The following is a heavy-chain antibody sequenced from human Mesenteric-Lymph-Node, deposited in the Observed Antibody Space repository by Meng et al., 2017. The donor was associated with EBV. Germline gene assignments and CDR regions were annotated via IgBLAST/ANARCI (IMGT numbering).Heavy chain of an antibody. V-gene: IGHV4-30-2*01. CDR2: IYHSGST. CDR1: GGSISSGGYT. CDR3: ARRGATGIELWSPLFDS. D-gene: IGHD5-18*01. J-gene: IGHJ4*02. Sequence: MQWEESGSGLVKPSPTLSLTCAGSGGSISSGGYTWSWIRQPPGKGLEWIGYIYHSGSTYYNPSLKSRVTISVDRSKNQFSLKLSSVTAADTAVYYCARRGATGIELWSPLFDSWGQGTLVTVSS.